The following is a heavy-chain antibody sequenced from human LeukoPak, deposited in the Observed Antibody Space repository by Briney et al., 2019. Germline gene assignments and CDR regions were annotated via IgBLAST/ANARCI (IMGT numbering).Heavy chain of an antibody. D-gene: IGHD4-17*01. CDR2: ISGSGSTI. V-gene: IGHV3-48*03. J-gene: IGHJ6*02. Sequence: GGSLRLSCAASGFTFSSYEMNWVRQAPGKGLEWVSYISGSGSTIYYADSVKGRFTISRDNAKNSLYLQMNSLRAEDTAVYYCASTVTTASDYYYGMDVWGQGTTVTVSS. CDR3: ASTVTTASDYYYGMDV. CDR1: GFTFSSYE.